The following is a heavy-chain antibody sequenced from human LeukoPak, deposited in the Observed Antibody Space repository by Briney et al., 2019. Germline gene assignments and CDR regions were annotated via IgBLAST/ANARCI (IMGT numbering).Heavy chain of an antibody. V-gene: IGHV3-30*04. D-gene: IGHD2-21*01. CDR3: ARVPPAVGMFDY. CDR2: TSYDGSNK. J-gene: IGHJ4*02. CDR1: GFTFSSYA. Sequence: GGSLRLSCAASGFTFSSYAMHWVRQAPGKGLEWVAVTSYDGSNKYYADSVKGRFTISRDNSKNTLYLQMNSLRAEDTAVYYCARVPPAVGMFDYWGQGTLVTVSS.